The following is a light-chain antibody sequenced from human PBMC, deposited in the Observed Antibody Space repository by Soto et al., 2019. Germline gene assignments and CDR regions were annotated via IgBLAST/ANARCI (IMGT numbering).Light chain of an antibody. CDR1: SRDVGGYNY. CDR2: DVS. J-gene: IGLJ2*01. Sequence: QSVLTQPASVSGSPGQSITISCTGTSRDVGGYNYVSWYQQHPGKAPKLMIYDVSNRPSGVSNRFSGSKSGNTASLTISGLQAEDEADYYCSSYTSIVVFGGGTKLTVL. CDR3: SSYTSIVV. V-gene: IGLV2-14*01.